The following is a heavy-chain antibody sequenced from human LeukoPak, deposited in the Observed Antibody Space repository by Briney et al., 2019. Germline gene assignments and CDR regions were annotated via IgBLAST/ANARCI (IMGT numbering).Heavy chain of an antibody. CDR1: GGTFSSYA. J-gene: IGHJ6*03. Sequence: GASVKVSCKASGGTFSSYAISWVRQAPGQGLEWMGGIIPIFGTANYAQKFQGRVTITTDESTSTAYMELSSLRSEDTAVYYCAREAIFGVVTPPYYYYYMDVWGKGTTVTVSS. V-gene: IGHV1-69*05. CDR2: IIPIFGTA. CDR3: AREAIFGVVTPPYYYYYMDV. D-gene: IGHD3-3*01.